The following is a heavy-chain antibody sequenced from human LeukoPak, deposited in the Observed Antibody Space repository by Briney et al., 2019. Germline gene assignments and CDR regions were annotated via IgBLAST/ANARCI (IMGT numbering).Heavy chain of an antibody. CDR3: ARYGDSGDFVGAFDV. CDR2: ISDTGST. D-gene: IGHD4-17*01. CDR1: GGSMRTYY. V-gene: IGHV4-59*01. Sequence: RPSETLSLTCSVSGGSMRTYYWGWVRQTPGKGLEFIGYISDTGSTNYNPSLKSQVTISVDTSKSLFSLRLTSATATDTAVYYCARYGDSGDFVGAFDVWGQGTLVTVSS. J-gene: IGHJ3*01.